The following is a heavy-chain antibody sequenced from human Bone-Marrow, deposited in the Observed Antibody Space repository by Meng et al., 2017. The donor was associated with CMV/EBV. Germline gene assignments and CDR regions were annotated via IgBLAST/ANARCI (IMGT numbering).Heavy chain of an antibody. CDR2: INSDGSST. J-gene: IGHJ4*02. D-gene: IGHD1-14*01. CDR1: GFTFSSYW. Sequence: GESLKISCAASGFTFSSYWMHWVRQAPGKGLVWVSRINSDGSSTSYADSVKGRFTISRDNAKNSLYLQLDSLRVEDTAVYYCATNPKNPDDYWGQGTLVTVSS. V-gene: IGHV3-74*01. CDR3: ATNPKNPDDY.